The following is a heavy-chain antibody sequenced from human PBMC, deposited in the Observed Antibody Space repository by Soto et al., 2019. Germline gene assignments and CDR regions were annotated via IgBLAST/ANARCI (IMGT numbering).Heavy chain of an antibody. CDR3: ARDLERLDYYYGMDV. J-gene: IGHJ6*02. Sequence: ASVKVSCKASGYTFTSYGISWVRQAPGQGLEWMGWISAYNGNTNYAQKLQGRVTMTTDTSTSTAYMELRSLRSDDTAVYYCARDLERLDYYYGMDVWGQGTTVTVS. D-gene: IGHD4-17*01. V-gene: IGHV1-18*01. CDR1: GYTFTSYG. CDR2: ISAYNGNT.